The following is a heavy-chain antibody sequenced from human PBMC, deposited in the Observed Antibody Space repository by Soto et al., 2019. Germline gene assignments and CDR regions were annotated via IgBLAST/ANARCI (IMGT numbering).Heavy chain of an antibody. D-gene: IGHD2-15*01. CDR2: NNPNSGGT. CDR3: ARPYGSGGSCYAGFAFDI. J-gene: IGHJ3*02. V-gene: IGHV1-2*02. Sequence: QVQLVQSGAEVKKPGASVKVSCKASGYTFTGYYMHWVRQAPGQGLEWMGWNNPNSGGTNYAQKFQGRGTRTRGTSISTAYMELSRLRSDDTAVYYCARPYGSGGSCYAGFAFDIGGQGTMVTVSS. CDR1: GYTFTGYY.